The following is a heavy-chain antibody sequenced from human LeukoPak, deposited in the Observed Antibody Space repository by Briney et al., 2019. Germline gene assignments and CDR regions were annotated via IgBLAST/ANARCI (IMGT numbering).Heavy chain of an antibody. CDR1: GFTFSTYR. J-gene: IGHJ6*03. V-gene: IGHV3-7*01. Sequence: GGSLRLSCAASGFTFSTYRMSWVRQAPGKGLEWVAHIKQDGSEKHYVDSVKGRFTISRDNAKNSLYLQMSSLRAEDTAVYYCTRVEETATTAAIIRKYSYYYYYMDVWGKGNTVTVSS. CDR2: IKQDGSEK. CDR3: TRVEETATTAAIIRKYSYYYYYMDV. D-gene: IGHD4-11*01.